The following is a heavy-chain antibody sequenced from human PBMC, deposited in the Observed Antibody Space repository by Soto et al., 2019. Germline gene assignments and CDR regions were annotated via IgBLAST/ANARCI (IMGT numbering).Heavy chain of an antibody. CDR3: AKAPSPGSSSAARYFDY. CDR2: ISWNSGSI. Sequence: PGGSLRLSCAASGFTFDDYAMHWVRQAPGKGLEWVSGISWNSGSIGYADSVKGRFTISRDNAKNSLYLQMNSLRAEDTALYYCAKAPSPGSSSAARYFDYWGQGTLVTVYS. J-gene: IGHJ4*02. D-gene: IGHD6-6*01. V-gene: IGHV3-9*01. CDR1: GFTFDDYA.